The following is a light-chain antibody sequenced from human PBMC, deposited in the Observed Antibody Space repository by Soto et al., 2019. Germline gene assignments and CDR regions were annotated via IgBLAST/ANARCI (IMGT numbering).Light chain of an antibody. CDR1: NSNIGYNA. J-gene: IGLJ3*02. Sequence: QPVLTQPPSVSEAPRQRVTISCSGSNSNIGYNAVSWYQQLPGKAPKLLIYYDNLLPSGVSDRFSGSKSDTSATLAISGLQSEDEADYYCAAWDDSLNGVVFGGGTKLTVL. CDR3: AAWDDSLNGVV. V-gene: IGLV1-36*01. CDR2: YDN.